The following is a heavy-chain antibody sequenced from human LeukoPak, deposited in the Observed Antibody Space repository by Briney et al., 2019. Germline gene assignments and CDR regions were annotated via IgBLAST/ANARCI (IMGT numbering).Heavy chain of an antibody. V-gene: IGHV3-74*01. D-gene: IGHD1-26*01. CDR1: GLTFSSHW. Sequence: QPGGSLRLSCAASGLTFSSHWMHWVRQAPGKGLVWVSRITNDGSSTTYADSVKGRFTISRDNSRNTMYLQMNSLRVEDTAVYYCVKDYQVGNSPAFGDYWGQGTLVTISS. CDR3: VKDYQVGNSPAFGDY. J-gene: IGHJ4*02. CDR2: ITNDGSST.